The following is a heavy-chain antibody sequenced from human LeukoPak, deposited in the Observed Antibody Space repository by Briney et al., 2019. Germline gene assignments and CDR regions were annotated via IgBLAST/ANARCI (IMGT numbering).Heavy chain of an antibody. V-gene: IGHV3-30*18. CDR3: AKDGRWGYCSGGSCRVYYFDY. CDR1: GFTFSSYG. J-gene: IGHJ4*02. CDR2: ISYDGSNK. Sequence: PGGSLRLSCAASGFTFSSYGMHWVSQAPGKGLEWVAVISYDGSNKYYADSVKGRFTISRDNSKNTLYLQMNSLRAEDTAVYYCAKDGRWGYCSGGSCRVYYFDYWGQGTLVTVSS. D-gene: IGHD2-15*01.